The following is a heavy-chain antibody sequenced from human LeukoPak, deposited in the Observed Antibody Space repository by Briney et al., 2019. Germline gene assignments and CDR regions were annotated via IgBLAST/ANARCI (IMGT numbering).Heavy chain of an antibody. CDR3: ARDFSYSSSQTDY. V-gene: IGHV1-2*02. D-gene: IGHD6-13*01. J-gene: IGHJ4*02. CDR1: GYTFTGQY. CDR2: INPNSGGT. Sequence: ASVKVSCKASGYTFTGQYMHWVRQAPGQGLEWMGWINPNSGGTDYAQKFQGRVTMTRDTSISTAYMELSRLRSDDTAVYYCARDFSYSSSQTDYWGQGTLVTVSS.